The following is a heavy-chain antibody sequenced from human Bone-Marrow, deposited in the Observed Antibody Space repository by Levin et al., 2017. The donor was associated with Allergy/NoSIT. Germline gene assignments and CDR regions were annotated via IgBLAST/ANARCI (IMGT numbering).Heavy chain of an antibody. J-gene: IGHJ4*02. CDR1: GYSFNDYY. CDR2: IDPIRGDT. D-gene: IGHD6-13*01. Sequence: ASVKVSCTVSGYSFNDYYIHWIRQTPGQGLEWIGWIDPIRGDTKFAEKFHARVVLTRNSSISTAYMELGRLRADDTALYYCARGGASSNDYWGQGTLVTVSS. CDR3: ARGGASSNDY. V-gene: IGHV1-2*02.